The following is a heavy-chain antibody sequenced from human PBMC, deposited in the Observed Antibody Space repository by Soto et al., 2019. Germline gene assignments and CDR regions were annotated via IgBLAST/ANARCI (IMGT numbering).Heavy chain of an antibody. J-gene: IGHJ5*02. CDR3: ARANTIFGVVHNWFDP. CDR1: GGSISSGGYY. D-gene: IGHD3-3*01. CDR2: IYYSGST. V-gene: IGHV4-31*03. Sequence: KTSETLSLTCTVSGGSISSGGYYWSWIRQHPGKGLEWIGYIYYSGSTYYNPSLKSRVTISVDTSKNQFSLKLSSVTAADTAVYYCARANTIFGVVHNWFDPWGQGTLVTVSS.